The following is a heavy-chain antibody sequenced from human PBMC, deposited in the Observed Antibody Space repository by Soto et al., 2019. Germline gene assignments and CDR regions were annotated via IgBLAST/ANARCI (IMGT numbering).Heavy chain of an antibody. D-gene: IGHD2-2*02. J-gene: IGHJ4*02. CDR1: GYTFTSYY. Sequence: QVQLVQSGAEVKKPGASVKVSCKASGYTFTSYYMHWVRQAPGQGLEWMGIINSSGGSTSYAQKFQGRVTMTRDTSTSTVYMELSSLRSEDTAVYYCARQGLYCSSTSCYKHFDYWGQGTLVTVSS. V-gene: IGHV1-46*03. CDR2: INSSGGST. CDR3: ARQGLYCSSTSCYKHFDY.